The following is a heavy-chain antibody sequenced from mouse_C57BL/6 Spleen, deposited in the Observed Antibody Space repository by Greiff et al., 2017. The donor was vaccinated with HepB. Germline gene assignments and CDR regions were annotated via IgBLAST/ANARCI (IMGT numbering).Heavy chain of an antibody. Sequence: QVHVKQSGAELVRPGASVKLSCKASGYTFTDYYINWVKQRPGQGLEWIARIYPGSGNTYYNEKFKGKATLTAEKSSSTAYMQLSSLTSEDSAVYFCAKEEEYYCGSSYWYFDGWGTGTTVTVSS. CDR2: IYPGSGNT. D-gene: IGHD1-1*01. CDR3: AKEEEYYCGSSYWYFDG. CDR1: GYTFTDYY. J-gene: IGHJ1*03. V-gene: IGHV1-76*01.